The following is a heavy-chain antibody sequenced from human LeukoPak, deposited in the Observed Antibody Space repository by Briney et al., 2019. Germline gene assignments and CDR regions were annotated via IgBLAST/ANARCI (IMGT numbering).Heavy chain of an antibody. D-gene: IGHD2-2*01. CDR1: GYTFTSYY. J-gene: IGHJ4*02. CDR2: INPSGGST. V-gene: IGHV1-46*01. Sequence: ASVKVSCKASGYTFTSYYMHWVRQAPGQGLEWMGIINPSGGSTSYAQKFQGRVTMTRDTSISTAYMELSRLRSDDTAVYYCARGWGLVVVPAAQKMGDYWGQGTLVTVSS. CDR3: ARGWGLVVVPAAQKMGDY.